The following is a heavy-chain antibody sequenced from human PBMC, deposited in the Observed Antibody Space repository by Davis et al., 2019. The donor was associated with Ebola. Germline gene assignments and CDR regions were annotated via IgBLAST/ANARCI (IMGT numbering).Heavy chain of an antibody. CDR1: GFTFISYD. V-gene: IGHV3-23*01. CDR2: ISTNEDHT. Sequence: GESLKISCAASGFTFISYDMSWVRQVPGKGLEWVSTISTNEDHTHYSDSVKGRFTISRDNSKNTLYLQMNSLRAEDTATYYCARYCHYTDCSYFDCWGQGTMVAVSS. CDR3: ARYCHYTDCSYFDC. J-gene: IGHJ4*02. D-gene: IGHD2-15*01.